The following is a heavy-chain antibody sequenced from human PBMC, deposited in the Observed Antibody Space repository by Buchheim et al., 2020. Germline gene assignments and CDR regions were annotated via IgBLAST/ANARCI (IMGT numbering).Heavy chain of an antibody. Sequence: EVQLVESGGVVVQSGGSLRLSCAASGFTFDDYTMHWVRQAPGRGLEWVSLISWDGSRTHYGDSVKGRFTISRDNSKNSLYLEMNSLRIEDTALYYCARGRLSLYTGADHWGRGTL. D-gene: IGHD2-8*02. CDR2: ISWDGSRT. V-gene: IGHV3-43*01. CDR1: GFTFDDYT. J-gene: IGHJ5*02. CDR3: ARGRLSLYTGADH.